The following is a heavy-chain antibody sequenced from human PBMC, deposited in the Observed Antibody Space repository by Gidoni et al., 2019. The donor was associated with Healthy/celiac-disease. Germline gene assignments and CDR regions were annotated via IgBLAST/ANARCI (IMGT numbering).Heavy chain of an antibody. D-gene: IGHD2-15*01. CDR3: AKEGLYCSGGSCYFLAFDI. V-gene: IGHV3-23*01. CDR1: GFTFSSYA. J-gene: IGHJ3*02. CDR2: ISGSGGST. Sequence: EVQLLESGGGLVQPGGSLRLSCAASGFTFSSYAMSWVRQAPGKGLEWVSAISGSGGSTYYADSVKGRFTISRDNSKNTLYLQMNTLRAEDTAVYYCAKEGLYCSGGSCYFLAFDIWGQGTMVTVSS.